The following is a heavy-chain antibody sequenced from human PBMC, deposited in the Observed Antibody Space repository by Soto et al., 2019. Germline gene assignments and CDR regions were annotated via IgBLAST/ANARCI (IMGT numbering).Heavy chain of an antibody. V-gene: IGHV3-64D*06. CDR3: VKGEYYYDSSVYYPFDY. Sequence: PGGSLRLSCSASGFTFRIYAMHWVRQAPGRGLEYVSSISPDGGGTHYADSVKGRFTISRDNSKNTHYLQMGSLRIDDSAVYYCVKGEYYYDSSVYYPFDYWGQGT. J-gene: IGHJ4*02. CDR2: ISPDGGGT. D-gene: IGHD3-22*01. CDR1: GFTFRIYA.